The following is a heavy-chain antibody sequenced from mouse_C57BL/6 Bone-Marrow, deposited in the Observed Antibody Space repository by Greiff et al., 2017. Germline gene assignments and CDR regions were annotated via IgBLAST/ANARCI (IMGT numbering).Heavy chain of an antibody. D-gene: IGHD1-1*01. CDR1: GFTFTDYY. J-gene: IGHJ4*01. CDR2: ISNKANGYTT. CDR3: ARSLRYYAMDY. Sequence: EVMLVESGGGLVQPGGSLSLSCAASGFTFTDYYMSWVRQPPGKALEWLGFISNKANGYTTEYSASVKGRFTISRANSQSILYLQMNALRAEDSATYYCARSLRYYAMDYWGQGTSVTVSS. V-gene: IGHV7-3*01.